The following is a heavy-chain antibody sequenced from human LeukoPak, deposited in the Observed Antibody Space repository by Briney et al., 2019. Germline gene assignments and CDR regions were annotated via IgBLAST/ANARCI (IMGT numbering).Heavy chain of an antibody. J-gene: IGHJ4*02. D-gene: IGHD5-12*01. CDR1: GGSISSYY. CDR3: ARVSGYDWESFYDY. CDR2: IYYSGST. V-gene: IGHV4-59*07. Sequence: SDTLSLTCTVSGGSISSYYWSWIRQPPGKGLEWIGYIYYSGSTNYNPSLKSRVTISVDTSKNQFSLKLSSVTAADTAVYYCARVSGYDWESFYDYWGQGTLVTVSS.